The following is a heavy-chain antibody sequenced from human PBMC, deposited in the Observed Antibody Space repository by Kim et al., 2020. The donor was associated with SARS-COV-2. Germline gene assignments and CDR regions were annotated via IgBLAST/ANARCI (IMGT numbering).Heavy chain of an antibody. V-gene: IGHV4-59*13. CDR2: IYYSGST. J-gene: IGHJ6*02. Sequence: SETLSLTCTVSGGSISSYYWSWIRQPPGKGLEWIGYIYYSGSTNYNPSLKSRVTISVDTSKNQFSLKLSSVTAADTAVYYCAGREGFGYYYYGMDVWGQGTTVTVSS. CDR1: GGSISSYY. CDR3: AGREGFGYYYYGMDV. D-gene: IGHD1-26*01.